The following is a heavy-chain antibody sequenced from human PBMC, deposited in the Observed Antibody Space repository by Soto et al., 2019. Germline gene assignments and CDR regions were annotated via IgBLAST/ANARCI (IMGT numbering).Heavy chain of an antibody. J-gene: IGHJ6*02. D-gene: IGHD6-13*01. CDR3: ARQPAAGYYYYGMDV. V-gene: IGHV5-51*01. Sequence: GESLKISCKGSGYSFTSYWIGWVRQMPGKGLEWMGLIYPGDSDTRYSPSFQGQVTISADKSISTAYLQWSSLKASDTAMYYCARQPAAGYYYYGMDVWGQGTTVTVSS. CDR1: GYSFTSYW. CDR2: IYPGDSDT.